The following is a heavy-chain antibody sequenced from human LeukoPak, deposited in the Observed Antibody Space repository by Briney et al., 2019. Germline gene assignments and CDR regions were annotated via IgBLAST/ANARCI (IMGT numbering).Heavy chain of an antibody. D-gene: IGHD6-13*01. V-gene: IGHV3-23*01. CDR1: GFTFSSYA. J-gene: IGHJ6*02. CDR3: AKQSRGIAAPGRGYYYYGMDV. CDR2: ISGSGGST. Sequence: GGSLRLSCAASGFTFSSYAMSWVRQAPGKGLEWVSAISGSGGSTYYADSVKGRFTVSRDNSKNTVFLQMNSLRVEDTAVYYCAKQSRGIAAPGRGYYYYGMDVWGQGTTVTVSS.